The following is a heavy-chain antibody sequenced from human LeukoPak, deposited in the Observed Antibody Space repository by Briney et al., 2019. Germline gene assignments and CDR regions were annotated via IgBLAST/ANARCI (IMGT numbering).Heavy chain of an antibody. Sequence: GGSLRLSCEASGFTFSNYAMSWVRQAPGKGPEWVSTVTASARRTYYADSVQGRFTISRDNSDNTLFLQVNSLRADDTAVYHCAKWGFSDRSGANFHSWGQGTLVTVSS. CDR2: VTASARRT. CDR1: GFTFSNYA. D-gene: IGHD3-22*01. V-gene: IGHV3-23*01. J-gene: IGHJ4*02. CDR3: AKWGFSDRSGANFHS.